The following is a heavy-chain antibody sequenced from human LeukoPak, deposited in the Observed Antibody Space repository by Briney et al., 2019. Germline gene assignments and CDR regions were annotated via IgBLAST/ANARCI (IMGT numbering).Heavy chain of an antibody. CDR1: GFTFSSYG. D-gene: IGHD5-12*01. J-gene: IGHJ4*02. V-gene: IGHV3-30*18. CDR3: VKDLKFSGYGGVF. Sequence: GGSLRLSCAASGFTFSSYGMYWVRQAPAKGLEWVSAISSDGSSEFYADSVRGRFTISRDNSKSALYLQMNSLRPEDTAVYYCVKDLKFSGYGGVFWGRGTLITVSS. CDR2: ISSDGSSE.